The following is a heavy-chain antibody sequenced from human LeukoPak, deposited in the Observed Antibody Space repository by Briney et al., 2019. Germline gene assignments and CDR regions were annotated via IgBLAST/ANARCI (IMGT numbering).Heavy chain of an antibody. V-gene: IGHV3-11*01. D-gene: IGHD3-22*01. CDR3: ARGPYDSPINWFDP. CDR1: GSTFSDYY. CDR2: ISSSGSTI. Sequence: PGGSLRLSCAASGSTFSDYYMSWIRQAPGKGLEWVSYISSSGSTIYYADSVKGRFTISRDNAKNSLYLQMNSLRAEDTAVYYCARGPYDSPINWFDPWGQGTLVTVSS. J-gene: IGHJ5*02.